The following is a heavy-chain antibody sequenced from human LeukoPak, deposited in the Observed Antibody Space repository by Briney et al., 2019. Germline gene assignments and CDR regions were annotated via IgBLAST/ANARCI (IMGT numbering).Heavy chain of an antibody. D-gene: IGHD3-22*01. CDR1: GGSISSGGYS. Sequence: NPSQTLSLTCTVSGGSISSGGYSWSWIRQHPGKGLEWIGYIYYSGSTYYNPSLKSRVTISVDTSKNQFSLKLSSVTAADTAVYYCARTPSSGVKYFQHWGQGTLVTVSS. CDR2: IYYSGST. CDR3: ARTPSSGVKYFQH. J-gene: IGHJ1*01. V-gene: IGHV4-31*03.